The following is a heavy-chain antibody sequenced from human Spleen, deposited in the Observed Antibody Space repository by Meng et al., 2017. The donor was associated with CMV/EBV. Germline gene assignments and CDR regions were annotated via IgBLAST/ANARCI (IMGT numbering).Heavy chain of an antibody. Sequence: SVKVSCKASGFTFTSSAVQWVRQARGQRLEWIGWIVVGSGNTNYAQKFQERVTITRDMSTSTAYMELSSLRSEDTAVYYCARETVGATLYGGPGFDYWGQGTLVTVSS. CDR1: GFTFTSSA. J-gene: IGHJ4*02. CDR3: ARETVGATLYGGPGFDY. V-gene: IGHV1-58*01. CDR2: IVVGSGNT. D-gene: IGHD1-26*01.